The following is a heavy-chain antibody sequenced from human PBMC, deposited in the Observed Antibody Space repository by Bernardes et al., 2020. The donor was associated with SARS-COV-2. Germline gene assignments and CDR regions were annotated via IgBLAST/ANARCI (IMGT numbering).Heavy chain of an antibody. CDR2: ISYDGSNK. CDR1: GFTFSSYA. V-gene: IGHV3-30-3*01. D-gene: IGHD3-22*01. Sequence: GGSLRLSCAASGFTFSSYAMHWVRQAPGKGLEWVAVISYDGSNKYYADSVKGRFTISRDNSKNTLYLQMNSLRAEDTAVYYCARDLYYYDSWFDPWGQGTLVTVSS. CDR3: ARDLYYYDSWFDP. J-gene: IGHJ5*02.